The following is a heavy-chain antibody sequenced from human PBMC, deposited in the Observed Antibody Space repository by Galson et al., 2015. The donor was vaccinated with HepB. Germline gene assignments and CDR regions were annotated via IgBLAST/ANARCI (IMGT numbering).Heavy chain of an antibody. V-gene: IGHV6-1*01. CDR2: TYYRSKWYN. CDR1: GDSVSSNSAA. D-gene: IGHD3-9*01. Sequence: CAISGDSVSSNSAAWNWIRQSPSRGLEWLGRTYYRSKWYNDYAVSVKSRITINPDTSKNQFSLQLNSVTPEDTAVYYCARDLGAESVDWITFDYWGQGTLVTVSS. J-gene: IGHJ4*02. CDR3: ARDLGAESVDWITFDY.